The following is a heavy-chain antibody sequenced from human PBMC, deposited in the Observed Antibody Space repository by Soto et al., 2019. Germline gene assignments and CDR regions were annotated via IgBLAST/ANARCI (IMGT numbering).Heavy chain of an antibody. D-gene: IGHD3-16*01. CDR3: ARLGDAFDI. J-gene: IGHJ3*02. Sequence: PGGSLRLSCAASGFSFSSSGMHWVRQAPGKGLEWVSSISSSSSYIYYADSVKGRFTISRDNAKNSLYLQMNSLRAEDTAVYYCARLGDAFDIWGQGTMVTVSS. CDR2: ISSSSSYI. V-gene: IGHV3-21*01. CDR1: GFSFSSSG.